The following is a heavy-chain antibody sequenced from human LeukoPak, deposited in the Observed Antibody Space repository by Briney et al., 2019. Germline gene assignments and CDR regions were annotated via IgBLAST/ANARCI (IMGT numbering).Heavy chain of an antibody. J-gene: IGHJ4*02. V-gene: IGHV4-39*07. CDR1: GGSISSSRDY. D-gene: IGHD3-10*01. CDR2: IYYSGST. Sequence: SETLSLTCTVSGGSISSSRDYWAWLRQPPGKGLEWIANIYYSGSTFYNPSLKSRVTISVDTSKNQFSLKLTSVTAADTAVYYCARVPTITFFDYWGQGTLVTVSS. CDR3: ARVPTITFFDY.